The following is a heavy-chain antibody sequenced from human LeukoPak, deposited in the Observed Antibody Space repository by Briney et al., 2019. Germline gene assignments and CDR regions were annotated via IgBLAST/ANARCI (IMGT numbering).Heavy chain of an antibody. Sequence: SGTLSLTCAVSGASISSSNWWSWVRQPPGKGLEWIGEIFPSGSTNYNPSLKSRVTISIDKSENQFSLKLSSVTAADSAVYYCARVGGIVAYGEGAFDIWGQGTMVTVSS. J-gene: IGHJ3*02. V-gene: IGHV4-4*02. CDR3: ARVGGIVAYGEGAFDI. CDR1: GASISSSNW. CDR2: IFPSGST. D-gene: IGHD1-26*01.